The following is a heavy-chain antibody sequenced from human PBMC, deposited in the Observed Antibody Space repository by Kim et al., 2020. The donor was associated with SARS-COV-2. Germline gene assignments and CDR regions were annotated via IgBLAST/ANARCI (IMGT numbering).Heavy chain of an antibody. V-gene: IGHV3-23*03. Sequence: GGSLRLSCAASGFTFSSFAMSWVRQAPGKGLEWVSVIYSAGSATFYADSVKGRFTISRDNSKNSLYLQMNSLRAEDTAVYYCAKGAGIAVAGGYCYYGMDVWGQGTTVTVSS. J-gene: IGHJ6*02. CDR3: AKGAGIAVAGGYCYYGMDV. CDR1: GFTFSSFA. D-gene: IGHD6-19*01. CDR2: IYSAGSAT.